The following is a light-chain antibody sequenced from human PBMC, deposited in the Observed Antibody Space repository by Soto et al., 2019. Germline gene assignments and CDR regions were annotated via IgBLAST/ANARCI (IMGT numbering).Light chain of an antibody. J-gene: IGKJ2*01. Sequence: DDVMTQSPLSLPVTLGQPASISCRSSQSLVHSDGNTYLNWVHQRPGQSPRRLIYKVSNRDSGGLDRFRASGSGSDFTLNISSVGAEEVGLYYCVKGTRWPYTFGQGTKLEIK. CDR3: VKGTRWPYT. CDR1: QSLVHSDGNTY. CDR2: KVS. V-gene: IGKV2-30*02.